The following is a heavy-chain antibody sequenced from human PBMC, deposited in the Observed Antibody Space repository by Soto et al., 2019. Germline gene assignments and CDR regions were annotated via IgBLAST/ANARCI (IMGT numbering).Heavy chain of an antibody. CDR2: XSAYNGNT. CDR3: ARDPGY. CDR1: GYTFTSYG. J-gene: IGHJ4*02. V-gene: IGHV1-18*04. Sequence: XVKVSCKASGYTFTSYGISWVRQAPGQGLXWMGWXSAYNGNTNYXXKFKGRVXXNRDKSASTAYMELSSMRSEDTAVYYCARDPGYWGQGTLVTVSS.